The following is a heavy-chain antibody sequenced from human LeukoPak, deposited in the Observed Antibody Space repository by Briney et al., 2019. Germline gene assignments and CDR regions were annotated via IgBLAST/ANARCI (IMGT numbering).Heavy chain of an antibody. J-gene: IGHJ4*02. D-gene: IGHD3-22*01. CDR3: ARAGTYSSGPSDY. CDR1: GGSISSGDYY. CDR2: IYYSGST. Sequence: PSQTLSLTCTVSGGSISSGDYYWSWIRQPPGKGLEWIGYIYYSGSTYYNPSLKSRVTISVDTSKNQFSLKLSSVTAADTAVYYCARAGTYSSGPSDYWGQGTLVTVSS. V-gene: IGHV4-30-4*01.